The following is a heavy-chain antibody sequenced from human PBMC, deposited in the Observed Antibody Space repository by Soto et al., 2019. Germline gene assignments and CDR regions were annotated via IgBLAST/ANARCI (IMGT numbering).Heavy chain of an antibody. CDR1: GFTFSGSA. V-gene: IGHV3-73*02. CDR2: IRSKANSYAT. Sequence: EVQLVESGEGLVQPGGSLKLSCAASGFTFSGSAMHWVRQASGKGLEWVGRIRSKANSYATAYAASVKGRFTISRDDSKNTAYLQMNSLKTEDAAVYYCTRCSGGSCPLVYWGQGTLVTVST. J-gene: IGHJ4*02. D-gene: IGHD2-15*01. CDR3: TRCSGGSCPLVY.